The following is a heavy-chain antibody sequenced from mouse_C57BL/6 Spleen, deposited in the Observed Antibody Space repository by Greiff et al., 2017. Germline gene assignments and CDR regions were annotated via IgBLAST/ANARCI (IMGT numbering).Heavy chain of an antibody. D-gene: IGHD2-4*01. V-gene: IGHV1-4*01. CDR2: INPSSGYT. CDR3: ARREDYDGEVDYFDY. CDR1: GYTFTSYT. Sequence: QVQLQQSGAELARPGASVKMSCKASGYTFTSYTMHWVKQRPGQGLEWIGYINPSSGYTKYNQKFKDKATLTADKSSSTAYMQLSSLTSEDSAVXYGARREDYDGEVDYFDYWGQGTTLTVSS. J-gene: IGHJ2*01.